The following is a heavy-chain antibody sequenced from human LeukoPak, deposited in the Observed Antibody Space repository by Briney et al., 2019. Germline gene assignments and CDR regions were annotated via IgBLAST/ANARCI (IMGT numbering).Heavy chain of an antibody. J-gene: IGHJ3*02. CDR2: INPNSGGT. CDR1: GYTFTGYY. D-gene: IGHD3-9*01. Sequence: SVTVSCKASGYTFTGYYMHWVRQAPGQGLQCMGWINPNSGGTNYAQKFQGRVTMTRDTSISTAYMELSRLRSDDTAVYYCARVGPPSDTGYVAFDIWGQGTMVTVSS. V-gene: IGHV1-2*02. CDR3: ARVGPPSDTGYVAFDI.